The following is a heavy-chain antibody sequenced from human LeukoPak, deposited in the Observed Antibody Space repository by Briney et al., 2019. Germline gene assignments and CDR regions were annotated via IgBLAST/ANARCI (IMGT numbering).Heavy chain of an antibody. D-gene: IGHD6-19*01. CDR1: GFTFDGYA. Sequence: GGSLRLSCAASGFTFDGYAMHWVRQAPGKGLEWVSLISGDGGSTYYADSVKGRFTISRDNSKNSLYLQMNSLRTEDTALYYCAKAPDPYRSGWYNWFDPWGQGTLVTVSS. V-gene: IGHV3-43*02. CDR3: AKAPDPYRSGWYNWFDP. J-gene: IGHJ5*02. CDR2: ISGDGGST.